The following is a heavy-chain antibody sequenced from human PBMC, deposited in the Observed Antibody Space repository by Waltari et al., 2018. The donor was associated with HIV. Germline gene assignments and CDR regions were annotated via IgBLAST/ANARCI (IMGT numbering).Heavy chain of an antibody. CDR1: GYTFTGYY. CDR2: INPNRGGT. J-gene: IGHJ4*02. V-gene: IGHV1-2*02. Sequence: QVQLVQSGAEVKKPGASVKVSCKASGYTFTGYYMHWVRQAPGQGLEWMGWINPNRGGTNDAQKLQGRVTMTRYTSISTAYMELSRLRSDDTAVYYCARTFLYCSGGTCYFDYWGQGTLVTVSS. CDR3: ARTFLYCSGGTCYFDY. D-gene: IGHD2-15*01.